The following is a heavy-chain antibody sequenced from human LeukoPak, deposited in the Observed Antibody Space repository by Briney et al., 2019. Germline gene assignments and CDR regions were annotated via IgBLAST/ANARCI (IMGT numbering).Heavy chain of an antibody. CDR3: PRVLGSSGYAGDWRFDL. CDR2: VHATVTT. J-gene: IGHJ2*01. Sequence: SDTLSLTCSVSGASISLYYCSWVRQSAGKLPEWIGRVHATVTTNYNPSLRTRVSWSVDTFKGQFSLKLDSLTAANTPVFNVPRVLGSSGYAGDWRFDLWGRGTLVTVSS. D-gene: IGHD3-22*01. CDR1: GASISLYY. V-gene: IGHV4-4*07.